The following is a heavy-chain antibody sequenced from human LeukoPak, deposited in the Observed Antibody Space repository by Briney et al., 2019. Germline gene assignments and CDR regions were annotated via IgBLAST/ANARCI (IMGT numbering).Heavy chain of an antibody. CDR3: ARDYGGSGRSGYVSP. CDR1: GGSIRGYY. CDR2: IYSSGST. J-gene: IGHJ5*02. V-gene: IGHV4-59*01. Sequence: SETLSLTCTVSGGSIRGYYWSWIRQPPGKGLEWIAYIYSSGSTNYNPSLKSRVSISIDASNNQFSLKMSSVTAADTAIYYCARDYGGSGRSGYVSPWGQGTLVTVSS. D-gene: IGHD5-12*01.